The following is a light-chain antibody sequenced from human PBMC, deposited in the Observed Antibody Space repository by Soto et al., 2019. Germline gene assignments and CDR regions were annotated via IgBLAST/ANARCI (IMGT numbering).Light chain of an antibody. V-gene: IGKV1-13*02. CDR3: QQFNSYPIT. CDR1: QVISSA. J-gene: IGKJ5*01. CDR2: DAS. Sequence: AIQLTQSPSSLSASVGDRVTITCRASQVISSALAWHQQKPGKAPKLLIYDASSLKSGVPSKFSGSGSGTEFTLTISSLHPEDFATYYCQQFNSYPITFGQGTRLEIK.